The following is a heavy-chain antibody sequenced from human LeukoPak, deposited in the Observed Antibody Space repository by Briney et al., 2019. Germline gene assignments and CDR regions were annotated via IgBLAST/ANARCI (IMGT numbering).Heavy chain of an antibody. D-gene: IGHD3-22*01. Sequence: VASVKVSCKASGYTFTDYYMHWVRQAPGQGLEWMGWMNPNSGNTGYAQKFQGRVTMTRNTATDTAYMELSSLRYEDTAVYYCARDYFETSGSVSYFYGLDVWGLGTTVTVSS. CDR3: ARDYFETSGSVSYFYGLDV. CDR2: MNPNSGNT. V-gene: IGHV1-8*02. CDR1: GYTFTDYY. J-gene: IGHJ6*02.